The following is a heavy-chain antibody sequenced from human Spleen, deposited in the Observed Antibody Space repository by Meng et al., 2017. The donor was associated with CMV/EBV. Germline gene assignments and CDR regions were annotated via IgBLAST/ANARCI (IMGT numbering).Heavy chain of an antibody. CDR3: ARGASGGYYLENWFDP. J-gene: IGHJ5*02. CDR2: TYYGSKWNH. Sequence: VSRSSAAWNWIRQSPSRGLEWLGRTYYGSKWNHDYALSVKGRISINPDTSKNQVLLQLISVTPEDTAVYYCARGASGGYYLENWFDPWGQGTLVTVSS. CDR1: VSRSSAA. V-gene: IGHV6-1*01. D-gene: IGHD6-19*01.